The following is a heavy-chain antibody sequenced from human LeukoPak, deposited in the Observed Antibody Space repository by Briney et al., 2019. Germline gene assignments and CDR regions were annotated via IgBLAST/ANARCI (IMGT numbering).Heavy chain of an antibody. Sequence: SETLSLTCTVSGGSISSSSYYWGWIRQPPGKGLEWIGSMYYSGSTYYNSSLKSRVTISVDTSKNQFSLKLTSVTAADTAVYYCARHPLRVPAASYFDYWGQGTLVTVSS. CDR2: MYYSGST. D-gene: IGHD2-2*01. CDR3: ARHPLRVPAASYFDY. J-gene: IGHJ4*02. V-gene: IGHV4-39*01. CDR1: GGSISSSSYY.